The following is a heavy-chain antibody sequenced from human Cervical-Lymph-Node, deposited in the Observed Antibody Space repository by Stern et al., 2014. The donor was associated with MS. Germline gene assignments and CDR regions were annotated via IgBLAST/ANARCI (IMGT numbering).Heavy chain of an antibody. CDR1: GYTFTSYG. V-gene: IGHV1-18*04. D-gene: IGHD5-18*01. CDR2: IRAYNGNT. J-gene: IGHJ4*02. Sequence: VQLVESGAEVKKPGASVKVSCKASGYTFTSYGISWVRQAPGQGLEWMGWIRAYNGNTNYAQKLQGRVTMTTDTSTSTAYMELRSLRSDDTAVYYCARVDLVDTAMVKAPYYWGQGTLVTVSS. CDR3: ARVDLVDTAMVKAPYY.